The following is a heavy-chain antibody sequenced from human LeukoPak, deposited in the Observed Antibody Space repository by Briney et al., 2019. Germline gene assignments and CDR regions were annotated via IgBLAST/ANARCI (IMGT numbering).Heavy chain of an antibody. CDR2: IYYSGSA. V-gene: IGHV4-59*01. Sequence: TSETLSLTCTVSGDSINNYYWSCIRQPPGKGVEWIGYIYYSGSANYNPSLKSRVTISVDTSKNQFSLKLSSVTAADAAVYHCARVNRAQDRSGTTSWYIDYWGQGTQVTVSS. J-gene: IGHJ4*02. D-gene: IGHD1-14*01. CDR3: ARVNRAQDRSGTTSWYIDY. CDR1: GDSINNYY.